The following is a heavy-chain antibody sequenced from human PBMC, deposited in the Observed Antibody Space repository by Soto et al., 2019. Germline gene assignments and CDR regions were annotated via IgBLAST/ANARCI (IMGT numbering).Heavy chain of an antibody. D-gene: IGHD3-9*01. CDR3: ARASLLRYFDWLPPYYMDV. Sequence: ASVKVSCKAPGYTFTSYDINWVRQATGQGLERMGWMNPNSGNTGYAQKFQGRVTMTRNTSISTAYMELSSLRSEDTAVYYCARASLLRYFDWLPPYYMDVWGKGTTVTVSS. J-gene: IGHJ6*03. CDR2: MNPNSGNT. V-gene: IGHV1-8*01. CDR1: GYTFTSYD.